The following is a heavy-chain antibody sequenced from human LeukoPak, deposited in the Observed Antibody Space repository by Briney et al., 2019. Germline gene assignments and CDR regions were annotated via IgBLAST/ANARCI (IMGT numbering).Heavy chain of an antibody. CDR2: TYFRSKWYY. V-gene: IGHV6-1*01. D-gene: IGHD1-26*01. Sequence: SQTLSLTCAISGDSFSSDSAAWNWIRQSPSRGLEWLARTYFRSKWYYDYALAVKGRITINPDTSKNQFSLQLNSVTPEDTAVYFCARDPVGGSTIFDSWGQGTLVTVSS. CDR3: ARDPVGGSTIFDS. J-gene: IGHJ4*02. CDR1: GDSFSSDSAA.